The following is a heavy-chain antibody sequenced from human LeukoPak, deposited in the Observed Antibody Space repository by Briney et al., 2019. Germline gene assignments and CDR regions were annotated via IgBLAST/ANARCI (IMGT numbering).Heavy chain of an antibody. CDR1: GGSISSYY. Sequence: PSETLSLTCTVSGGSISSYYWSWIRQPPGKGLEWIGYIYYSGSTNYNPSLKSRVTISVDTSKTQFSLKLSSVTAADTAVYYCARDSGDYFDYWGQGPLVTVSA. CDR3: ARDSGDYFDY. V-gene: IGHV4-59*01. D-gene: IGHD1-14*01. CDR2: IYYSGST. J-gene: IGHJ4*02.